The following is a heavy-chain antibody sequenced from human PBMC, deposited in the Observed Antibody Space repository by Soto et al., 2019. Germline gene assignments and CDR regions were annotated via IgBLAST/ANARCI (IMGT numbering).Heavy chain of an antibody. D-gene: IGHD2-15*01. J-gene: IGHJ4*02. Sequence: QVQLQESGPGLVKPSETLSLTCAVSGGSVSSRNWWSWVRQPPGKGLEWIGQISQSGTANYNPSLKRRVTLSVDNSKIRFSRILRAVTAADTAVYFCARHGGRLFDYWGQGILVTVPS. CDR2: ISQSGTA. CDR3: ARHGGRLFDY. V-gene: IGHV4-4*02. CDR1: GGSVSSRNW.